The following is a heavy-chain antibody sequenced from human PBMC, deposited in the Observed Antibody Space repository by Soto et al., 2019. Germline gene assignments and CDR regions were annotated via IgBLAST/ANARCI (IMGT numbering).Heavy chain of an antibody. D-gene: IGHD2-21*02. CDR3: ARAYGGNSDYYYYYGMDV. V-gene: IGHV1-3*01. CDR1: GYTFTSYA. Sequence: VASVKVSCKASGYTFTSYAMHWVRQAPGQRLEWMGWINAGNGNTKYSQKFQGRVTITRDTSASTAYMELSSLRSEDTAVYYCARAYGGNSDYYYYYGMDVWGQGTTVTVSS. CDR2: INAGNGNT. J-gene: IGHJ6*02.